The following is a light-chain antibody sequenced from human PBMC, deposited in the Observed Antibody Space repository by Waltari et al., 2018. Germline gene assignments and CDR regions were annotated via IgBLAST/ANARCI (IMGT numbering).Light chain of an antibody. V-gene: IGKV2-30*02. J-gene: IGKJ1*01. Sequence: DVVMTQSPLSLLVTVGQPASISCRSSQSLAHSAGKTYLNWVQLRPGQSPRRLFCRVSDRDSGVPDRFSGSGSGTDFTLKISRVEAEDVGVYYCVQGTQWPPTFGQGTKVEIK. CDR2: RVS. CDR3: VQGTQWPPT. CDR1: QSLAHSAGKTY.